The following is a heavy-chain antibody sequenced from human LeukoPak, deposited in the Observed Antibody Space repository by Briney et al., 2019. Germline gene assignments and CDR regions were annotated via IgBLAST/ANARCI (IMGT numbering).Heavy chain of an antibody. CDR1: GYTFTSYG. D-gene: IGHD6-13*01. J-gene: IGHJ3*02. V-gene: IGHV1-18*01. CDR2: ISTYNGNT. Sequence: ASVKVSCKASGYTFTSYGISWVRQAPGQGLEWMGWISTYNGNTNYAQKLQGRVTMTTDTSTSTAYMELRSLRSDDTAVYYCARDKFQITAGRPGDAFDIWGQGTMVTVSS. CDR3: ARDKFQITAGRPGDAFDI.